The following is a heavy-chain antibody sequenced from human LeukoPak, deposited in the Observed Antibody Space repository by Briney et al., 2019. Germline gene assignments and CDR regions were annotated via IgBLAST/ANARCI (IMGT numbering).Heavy chain of an antibody. CDR1: GGSISSSSYY. D-gene: IGHD3-22*01. Sequence: SETLSLSCTVSGGSISSSSYYWGWISQPPGKGLEWIGSIYYSGSTYYNPSLKSRVTISVDTSKNQFSLKLSSVTAADTAVYYCASSSSGYMGVYYFDYWGQGTLVTVSS. V-gene: IGHV4-39*07. CDR3: ASSSSGYMGVYYFDY. CDR2: IYYSGST. J-gene: IGHJ4*02.